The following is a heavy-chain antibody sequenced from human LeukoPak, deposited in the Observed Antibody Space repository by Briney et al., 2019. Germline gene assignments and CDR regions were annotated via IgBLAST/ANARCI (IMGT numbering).Heavy chain of an antibody. Sequence: ASVKVSCKASGGTFSSYAISWVRQAPGQGLEWMGWINPNSGGTNYAQKFQGRVTMTRDTSISTAYMEVSRLRSDDTAVYYCARESYSSGWYRGYYFDYWGQGTLVTVSS. V-gene: IGHV1-2*02. CDR1: GGTFSSYA. J-gene: IGHJ4*02. CDR3: ARESYSSGWYRGYYFDY. CDR2: INPNSGGT. D-gene: IGHD6-19*01.